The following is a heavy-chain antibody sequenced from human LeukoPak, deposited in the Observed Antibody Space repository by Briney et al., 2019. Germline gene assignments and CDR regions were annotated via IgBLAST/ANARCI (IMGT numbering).Heavy chain of an antibody. V-gene: IGHV4-39*01. CDR3: ARQIVVAADIDY. Sequence: SETLSLTCTVSGGSISSSSYYWGWIRQPPGKGLEWIGSIYYSGSTYYNPSLKSRVTISVDTSKNQFSLKLSSVTAADTAVYYCARQIVVAADIDYWGQGTLVTVSS. CDR1: GGSISSSSYY. D-gene: IGHD2-15*01. J-gene: IGHJ4*02. CDR2: IYYSGST.